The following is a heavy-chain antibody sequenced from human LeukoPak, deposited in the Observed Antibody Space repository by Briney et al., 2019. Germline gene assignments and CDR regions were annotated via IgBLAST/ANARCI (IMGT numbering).Heavy chain of an antibody. D-gene: IGHD6-13*01. J-gene: IGHJ5*02. Sequence: SVKVSSTASGGTFSSYAISWVPQAPGQGLEWMGGIIPIFGTANYTQKFQGRVTITADESTSTAYMELSRLGSEDTAVYYCAREARRAAAGPPDWFDPWGQGTLVTVSS. CDR3: AREARRAAAGPPDWFDP. CDR1: GGTFSSYA. CDR2: IIPIFGTA. V-gene: IGHV1-69*01.